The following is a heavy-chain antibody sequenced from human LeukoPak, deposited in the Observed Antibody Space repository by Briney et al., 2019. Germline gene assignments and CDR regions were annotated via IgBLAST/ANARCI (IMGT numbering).Heavy chain of an antibody. CDR1: GFILSSYE. D-gene: IGHD5-18*01. CDR2: IGYGGADS. J-gene: IGHJ4*02. Sequence: PGGSLRLSCTVSGFILSSYEMTWFRQAPGKGLEWVSSIGYGGADSHYADSVKGRFTISRDNSKNTLYLQMNSLRAEDTAVYYCARRATTERGHSYGLDYWGQGTLVTVSS. CDR3: ARRATTERGHSYGLDY. V-gene: IGHV3-23*01.